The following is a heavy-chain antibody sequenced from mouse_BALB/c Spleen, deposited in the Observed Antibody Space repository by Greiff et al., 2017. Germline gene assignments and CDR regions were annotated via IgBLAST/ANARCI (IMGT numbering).Heavy chain of an antibody. CDR2: IDPETGGT. J-gene: IGHJ2*01. CDR1: GYTFTDYE. CDR3: TRCGATYFDY. V-gene: IGHV1-15*01. Sequence: VQLQQSGAELVRPGASVTLSCKASGYTFTDYEMHWVKQTPVHGLEWIGAIDPETGGTAYNQKFKGKATLTADKSSSTAYMELRSLTSEDSAVYYCTRCGATYFDYWGQGTTLTVSA. D-gene: IGHD1-1*02.